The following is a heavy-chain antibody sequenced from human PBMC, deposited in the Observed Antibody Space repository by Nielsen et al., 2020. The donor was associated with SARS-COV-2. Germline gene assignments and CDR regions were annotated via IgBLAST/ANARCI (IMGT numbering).Heavy chain of an antibody. CDR2: INPNSGGT. D-gene: IGHD3-10*01. Sequence: ASVKVSCKASGYTFTGYYMHWVRQAPGQGLEWMGRINPNSGGTNYAQKFQGRVTMTRDTSISTAYMELSRLRAEDTALYHCATHFDPGEYYYYGMDVWGQGTTVTVSS. CDR3: ATHFDPGEYYYYGMDV. CDR1: GYTFTGYY. V-gene: IGHV1-2*06. J-gene: IGHJ6*02.